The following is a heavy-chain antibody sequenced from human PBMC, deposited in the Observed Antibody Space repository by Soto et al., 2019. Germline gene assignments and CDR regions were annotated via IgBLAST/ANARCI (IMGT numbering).Heavy chain of an antibody. CDR2: ISAYNGNT. CDR1: GYTFTSYG. V-gene: IGHV1-18*04. CDR3: AKSSFGVVISPFDY. Sequence: ASVKVSCKASGYTFTSYGISWVRQAPGQGLEWMGWISAYNGNTNYAQKLQGRVTMTTDTSTSTAYMELRSLRAEDTAVYYCAKSSFGVVISPFDYWGQGTLVTVSS. J-gene: IGHJ4*02. D-gene: IGHD3-3*01.